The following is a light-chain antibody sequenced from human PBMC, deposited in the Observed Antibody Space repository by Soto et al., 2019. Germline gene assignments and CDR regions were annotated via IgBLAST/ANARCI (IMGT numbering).Light chain of an antibody. Sequence: VMTQAPATLSASPGKRATPSYRASQRVSSNLAWYQQKPGQAPRLIIYGASTRAAGFPARFSGSGSGTEFTLTISSLQSEDVAVYYCQQYYDWPITLGQGTRLEIK. J-gene: IGKJ5*01. CDR3: QQYYDWPIT. CDR2: GAS. CDR1: QRVSSN. V-gene: IGKV3-15*01.